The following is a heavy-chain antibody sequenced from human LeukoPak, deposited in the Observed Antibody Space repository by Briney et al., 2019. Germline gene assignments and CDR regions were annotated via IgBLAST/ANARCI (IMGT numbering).Heavy chain of an antibody. Sequence: SETLSLTCAVSGYSISSGYYWGWIRQPPGKGLEWIGSIYHSGSTYHNPSLKSRVTISVDMSKNQFSLKLSSVTAADTAVYYCARGVVTTRGWFDPWGQGTLVTVSS. CDR3: ARGVVTTRGWFDP. CDR1: GYSISSGYY. CDR2: IYHSGST. D-gene: IGHD4-11*01. V-gene: IGHV4-38-2*01. J-gene: IGHJ5*02.